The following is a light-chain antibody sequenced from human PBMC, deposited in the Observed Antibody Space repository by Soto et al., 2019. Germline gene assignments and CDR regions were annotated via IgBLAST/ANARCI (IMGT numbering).Light chain of an antibody. CDR2: GAS. Sequence: EIVLTQSPGTLSLSPGERATLSCRASQSVSSSYLAWHQQKPGQAPRLLIYGASSRATGIPDRFSGSESGTDFTLTISRLEPEDFVVYYCQQYGSSPYTFGQGTRLEIK. CDR3: QQYGSSPYT. CDR1: QSVSSSY. J-gene: IGKJ2*01. V-gene: IGKV3-20*01.